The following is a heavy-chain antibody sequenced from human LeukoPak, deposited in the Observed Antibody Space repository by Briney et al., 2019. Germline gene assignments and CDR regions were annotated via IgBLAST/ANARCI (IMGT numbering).Heavy chain of an antibody. J-gene: IGHJ4*02. D-gene: IGHD3-3*01. CDR1: GGTFSSYA. CDR2: IIPIFGTA. V-gene: IGHV1-69*05. Sequence: SVKVSCKASGGTFSSYAISWVRQAPGQGLEWMGRIIPIFGTANYAQKFQGRVTITTDESTSTAYMELSSLRSEDTAVYYCARGPYYDFWTGNFDYWGQGTLVTVSS. CDR3: ARGPYYDFWTGNFDY.